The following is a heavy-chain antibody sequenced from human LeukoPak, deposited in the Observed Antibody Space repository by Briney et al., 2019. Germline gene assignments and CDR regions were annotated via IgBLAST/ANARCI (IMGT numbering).Heavy chain of an antibody. V-gene: IGHV3-48*04. J-gene: IGHJ4*02. D-gene: IGHD6-19*01. CDR1: GFTFSSYS. CDR3: ARDLRGPTIAVAGTLRDFDY. Sequence: PGGSLRLSCAASGFTFSSYSMNWVRQAPGKGLEWVSYISSSSSTIYYADSVKGRFTISRDNAKNSLYLQMNSLRAEDTAVYYCARDLRGPTIAVAGTLRDFDYWGQGTLVTVSS. CDR2: ISSSSSTI.